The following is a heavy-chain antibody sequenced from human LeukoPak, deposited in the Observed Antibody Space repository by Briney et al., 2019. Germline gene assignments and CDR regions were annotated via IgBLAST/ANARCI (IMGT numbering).Heavy chain of an antibody. D-gene: IGHD3-22*01. V-gene: IGHV3-23*01. CDR2: ISGSGGST. J-gene: IGHJ4*02. CDR3: AKDRITMMVVVQTAPFDY. Sequence: GGSLRLSCAASGFTFSSYAMSWVRQAPGKGLEWVSAISGSGGSTYYADSVKGRFTISRDNSKNTLYLQMNSLRAEDTAVYYCAKDRITMMVVVQTAPFDYWGQGTLVTVSS. CDR1: GFTFSSYA.